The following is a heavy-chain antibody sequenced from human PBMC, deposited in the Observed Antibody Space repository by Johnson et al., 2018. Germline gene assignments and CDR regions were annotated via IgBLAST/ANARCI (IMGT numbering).Heavy chain of an antibody. J-gene: IGHJ3*02. V-gene: IGHV3-30-3*01. Sequence: QVQLVQSGGGVVQPGRSLRLSCAASGFTFSSYAMHWVRQAPGKGLEWVAVISYDGSNKYYADSVKGRFTISRDNSKNTLYLQMNSLRAEDTGVYYCARDDSSSWYGDVAFDIWGQGTMVTVSS. CDR1: GFTFSSYA. D-gene: IGHD6-13*01. CDR2: ISYDGSNK. CDR3: ARDDSSSWYGDVAFDI.